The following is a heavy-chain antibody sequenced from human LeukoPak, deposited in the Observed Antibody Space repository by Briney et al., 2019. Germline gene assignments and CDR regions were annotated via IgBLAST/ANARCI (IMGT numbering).Heavy chain of an antibody. V-gene: IGHV3-30-3*01. CDR1: GFTFSIYA. CDR3: ARDRGYCSGGSCSLTNYFDS. CDR2: ISYDGSNK. J-gene: IGHJ4*02. Sequence: GGSLRLPCAASGFTFSIYAMHWVRQAPGKGLEWVAVISYDGSNKYYADSVKGRFTISRDSSKNTLYLQMNSLRAEDTALYYCARDRGYCSGGSCSLTNYFDSWGQGTLVTVSS. D-gene: IGHD2-15*01.